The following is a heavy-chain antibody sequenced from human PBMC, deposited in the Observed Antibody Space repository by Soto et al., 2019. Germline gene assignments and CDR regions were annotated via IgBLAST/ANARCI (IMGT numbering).Heavy chain of an antibody. D-gene: IGHD6-13*01. CDR2: ISGSGGST. CDR3: AKDGSSSWYYYYYMDV. Sequence: GGSLRLSCAASGFTFSSYAMSWVRQAPGKGLEWVSAISGSGGSTYYADSVKGRFTISRDNSKNTLYLQMNSLRAEDTAVYYCAKDGSSSWYYYYYMDVWGKGTTVTVSS. J-gene: IGHJ6*03. V-gene: IGHV3-23*01. CDR1: GFTFSSYA.